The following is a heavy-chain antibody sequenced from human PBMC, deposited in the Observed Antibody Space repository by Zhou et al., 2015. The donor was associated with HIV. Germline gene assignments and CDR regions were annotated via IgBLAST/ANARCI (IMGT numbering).Heavy chain of an antibody. J-gene: IGHJ4*02. V-gene: IGHV1-69*01. Sequence: QVQLVQSGAEVKKPGSSVKVSCKASGGTFSSYAISWVRQAPGQGLEWMGGIIPIFGTANYAQKFQGRVTITADESTSTAYMELSSLRSEDTAVYYCARDDYYDSSGYYPRFDYWGQGTLVTVSS. CDR3: ARDDYYDSSGYYPRFDY. CDR1: GGTFSSYA. CDR2: IIPIFGTA. D-gene: IGHD3-22*01.